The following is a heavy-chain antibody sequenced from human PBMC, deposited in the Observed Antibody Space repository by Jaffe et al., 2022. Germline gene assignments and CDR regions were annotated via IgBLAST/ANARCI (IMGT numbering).Heavy chain of an antibody. Sequence: QVQLQESGPGLVKPSQTLSLTCTVSGGSISSGSYYWSWIRQPAGKGLEWIGRIYTSGSTNYNPSLKSRVTISVDTSKNQFSLKLSSVTAADTAVYYCARAGTYYYGSGSYDPWGQGTLVTVSS. D-gene: IGHD3-10*01. V-gene: IGHV4-61*02. J-gene: IGHJ5*02. CDR1: GGSISSGSYY. CDR2: IYTSGST. CDR3: ARAGTYYYGSGSYDP.